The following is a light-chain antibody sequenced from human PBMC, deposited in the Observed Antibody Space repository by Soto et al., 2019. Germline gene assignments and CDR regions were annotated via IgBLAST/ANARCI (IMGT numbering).Light chain of an antibody. J-gene: IGKJ4*01. V-gene: IGKV3-15*01. CDR2: GAS. CDR3: QQYNNWPPLT. Sequence: EFVLAQSPGTLSLSPGESATLSCRAIQSVSSSYLAWYQQKPGQAPRLLIYGASSRATGIPARFSGSGSGTEFTPTISSLQSEDFAVYYCQQYNNWPPLTFGGGTKVDIK. CDR1: QSVSSSY.